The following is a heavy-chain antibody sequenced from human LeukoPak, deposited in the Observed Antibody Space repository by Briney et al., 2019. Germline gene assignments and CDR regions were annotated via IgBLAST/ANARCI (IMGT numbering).Heavy chain of an antibody. Sequence: GESLKISCRTSGYSFTSYWIGWVRQMPGKGLEWMGVTYPADSDTRYSPSFQGQVTISADKSISTAYLQWSSLKASDTAMYYCARHGYSGYGLYYPGDYWGQGTLVTVSS. J-gene: IGHJ4*02. CDR2: TYPADSDT. V-gene: IGHV5-51*01. D-gene: IGHD5-12*01. CDR1: GYSFTSYW. CDR3: ARHGYSGYGLYYPGDY.